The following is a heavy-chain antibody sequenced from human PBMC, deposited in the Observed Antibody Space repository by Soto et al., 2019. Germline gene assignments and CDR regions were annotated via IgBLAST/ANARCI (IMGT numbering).Heavy chain of an antibody. V-gene: IGHV4-61*01. CDR2: IYYTGST. CDR1: GGSVRRGSHY. Sequence: QVQLQESGPGLVKTSETLSLTCTVSGGSVRRGSHYWTWIRQPPGKGLDWIGYIYYTGSTSYNPSLNSRVTMSLDTSENQVSVNLSSVTAADTAVYYCARAFCGGDCYSTGWFDPWGQGTLVIVSS. J-gene: IGHJ5*02. CDR3: ARAFCGGDCYSTGWFDP. D-gene: IGHD2-21*02.